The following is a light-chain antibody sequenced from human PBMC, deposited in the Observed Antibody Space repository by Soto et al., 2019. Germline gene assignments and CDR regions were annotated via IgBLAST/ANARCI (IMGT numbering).Light chain of an antibody. CDR3: AAWDDSLSGYV. Sequence: QPVLTQPPSPSGTPGQRVIISCSGSSSNIGSNPVNWYQQLPGTAPKLVIYSHIQRPSGVPDRFSGSKSGTSASLAISGLQSDDEADYYCAAWDDSLSGYVFGTGTKVTVL. J-gene: IGLJ1*01. V-gene: IGLV1-44*01. CDR1: SSNIGSNP. CDR2: SHI.